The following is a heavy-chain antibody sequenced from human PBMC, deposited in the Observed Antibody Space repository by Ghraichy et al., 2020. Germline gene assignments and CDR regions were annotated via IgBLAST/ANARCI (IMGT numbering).Heavy chain of an antibody. Sequence: GGSLRLSCAASGFTFSSYAMAWVRQAPGKGLEWVSSISGTGGTTYYADSVKGRFTISRDNSKNTLYLQMNSLRADGTAVFYCAKGAGPTWRFDFWGQGTLVTVSS. J-gene: IGHJ4*02. CDR3: AKGAGPTWRFDF. CDR1: GFTFSSYA. CDR2: ISGTGGTT. V-gene: IGHV3-23*01. D-gene: IGHD1-26*01.